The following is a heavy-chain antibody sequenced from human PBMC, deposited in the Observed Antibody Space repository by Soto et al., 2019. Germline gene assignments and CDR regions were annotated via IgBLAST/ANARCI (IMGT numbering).Heavy chain of an antibody. CDR1: GYTFFTYD. J-gene: IGHJ5*02. D-gene: IGHD5-12*01. CDR2: ISTYSGDT. Sequence: EVKTPGASVKVSCQASGYTFFTYDISWVRQAPGQGLEWMGWISTYSGDTKYAQKFQGRVTMTTDTSTTTAYLELRSLRSDDTAVYYCARHHGPTTSENWFDHWGQENLVTVSS. CDR3: ARHHGPTTSENWFDH. V-gene: IGHV1-18*01.